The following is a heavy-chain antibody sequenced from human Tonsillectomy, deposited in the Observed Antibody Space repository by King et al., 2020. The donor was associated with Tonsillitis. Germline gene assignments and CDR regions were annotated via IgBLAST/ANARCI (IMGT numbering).Heavy chain of an antibody. Sequence: VQLVESGAEVKKPGASVKVSCKASGYTFTGYYMHWVRQAPGQGLEWMGWINPNSGGTNYAQKFQGRVTMTRDKSISPAYMELSRLRSDDTAVYYCASYVDTAMVTLGYFDYWGQGTLVTVSS. J-gene: IGHJ4*02. CDR3: ASYVDTAMVTLGYFDY. V-gene: IGHV1-2*02. CDR2: INPNSGGT. CDR1: GYTFTGYY. D-gene: IGHD5-18*01.